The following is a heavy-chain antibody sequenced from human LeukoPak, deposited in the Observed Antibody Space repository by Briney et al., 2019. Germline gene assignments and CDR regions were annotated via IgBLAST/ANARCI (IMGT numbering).Heavy chain of an antibody. V-gene: IGHV4-61*02. J-gene: IGHJ6*03. CDR2: IYTSGST. CDR3: ARGDKLRSYYYYYMDV. CDR1: GGSISSGSYY. Sequence: SETLSLTCTVSGGSISSGSYYWSWIRQPAGKGLEWIGRIYTSGSTNYNPSLKSRVTISVDTSKNQFSLKLSSVTAADTAVYYCARGDKLRSYYYYYMDVWGKGTTVTVSS.